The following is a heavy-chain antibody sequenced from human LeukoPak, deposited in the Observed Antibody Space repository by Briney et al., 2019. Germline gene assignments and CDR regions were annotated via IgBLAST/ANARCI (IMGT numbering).Heavy chain of an antibody. CDR2: ISSSSGNI. J-gene: IGHJ4*02. CDR1: GFTFNNYN. V-gene: IGHV3-48*01. CDR3: AKDLEGATVFYYFDY. D-gene: IGHD1-26*01. Sequence: GGSLRLSCAASGFTFNNYNMNWVRQAPGKGLEWVSYISSSSGNIYYADSVKGRFTISRDNAKTSLYLQMNSLRAEDTAVYYCAKDLEGATVFYYFDYWGQGTLVTVSS.